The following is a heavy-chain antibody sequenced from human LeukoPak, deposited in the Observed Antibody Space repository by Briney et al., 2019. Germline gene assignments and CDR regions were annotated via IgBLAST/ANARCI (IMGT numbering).Heavy chain of an antibody. V-gene: IGHV3-23*01. Sequence: GGSLRLSCAASGFTFSSYAMSWVRQAPGKGLEWVSAISGSGGSTYYADSVKGRFTIPRDNSKNTLYLQMNSLRAEDTAVYYCAKGGCSSTSCYGTFDYWGQGTLVTVSS. CDR2: ISGSGGST. CDR3: AKGGCSSTSCYGTFDY. D-gene: IGHD2-2*01. CDR1: GFTFSSYA. J-gene: IGHJ4*02.